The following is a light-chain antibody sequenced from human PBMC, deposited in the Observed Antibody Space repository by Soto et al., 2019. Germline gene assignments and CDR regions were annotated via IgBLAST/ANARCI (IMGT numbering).Light chain of an antibody. CDR3: QQYNNWLT. Sequence: EIVLTPSPATLSVSPGERATLSCGASQIVRDYLAGYQQKPGQAPRLLVSGASTRAPGTPARFSGSGSGTEFTPPISRLQAEDFAVYYRQQYNNWLTFGGGTKVDIK. CDR1: QIVRDY. V-gene: IGKV3D-15*01. J-gene: IGKJ4*01. CDR2: GAS.